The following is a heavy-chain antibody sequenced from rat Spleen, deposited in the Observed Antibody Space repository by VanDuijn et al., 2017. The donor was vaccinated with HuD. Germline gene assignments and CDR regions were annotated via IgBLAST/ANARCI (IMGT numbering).Heavy chain of an antibody. V-gene: IGHV4-2*01. D-gene: IGHD1-4*01. J-gene: IGHJ2*01. Sequence: EVQLVESGGGLVQPGRSLKLSCAASGFSFNDYWMGWVRQAPGKGLEWIGVISKDSTTINYTPSLKDKFIISRDNAQNTLYLQMNSLRSEDTATYYCAVAGFGYWGQGVMVTVSS. CDR3: AVAGFGY. CDR1: GFSFNDYW. CDR2: ISKDSTTI.